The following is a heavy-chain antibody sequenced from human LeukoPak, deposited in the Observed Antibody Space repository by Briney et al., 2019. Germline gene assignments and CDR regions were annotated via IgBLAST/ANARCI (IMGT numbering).Heavy chain of an antibody. V-gene: IGHV3-23*01. CDR2: ISGSGDST. D-gene: IGHD3-10*01. J-gene: IGHJ4*02. Sequence: GGSLRLSCAASGFTFSSNSMTWVRQTPGKGLEWVSGISGSGDSTFYADSVKGRFTISRDNSRSTLYLQMSSLRPEDTAVYYCTKWSGFGDDWGQGTLVTVSS. CDR3: TKWSGFGDD. CDR1: GFTFSSNS.